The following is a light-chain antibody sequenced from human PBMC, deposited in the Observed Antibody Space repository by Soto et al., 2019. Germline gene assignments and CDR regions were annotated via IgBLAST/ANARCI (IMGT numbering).Light chain of an antibody. CDR3: QQYDTSPHT. V-gene: IGKV3-20*01. CDR1: QSVSRSQ. Sequence: EIVLTQSPGTLSLSPRESATLSCRASQSVSRSQVAWYQQKPGQAPRLLIYAASSRATGIPDRFSGVGSETDFTLTISSLEPEDFAVYYCQQYDTSPHTFGQGTKLEIK. CDR2: AAS. J-gene: IGKJ2*01.